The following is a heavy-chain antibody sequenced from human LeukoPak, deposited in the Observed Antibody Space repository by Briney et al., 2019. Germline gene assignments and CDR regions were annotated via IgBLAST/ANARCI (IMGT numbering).Heavy chain of an antibody. D-gene: IGHD3-3*01. J-gene: IGHJ6*03. CDR1: GFTFSSYG. V-gene: IGHV3-33*01. Sequence: GGSLRLSCAASGFTFSSYGMHWVRQAPGKGLEWVAVIWYDGSNKYYADSVKGRFTISRDNSKNTLYLQMNSLRAEDTAVYYCARECYDFWSGYYTGYYYYMDVWGKGTTVTVPS. CDR2: IWYDGSNK. CDR3: ARECYDFWSGYYTGYYYYMDV.